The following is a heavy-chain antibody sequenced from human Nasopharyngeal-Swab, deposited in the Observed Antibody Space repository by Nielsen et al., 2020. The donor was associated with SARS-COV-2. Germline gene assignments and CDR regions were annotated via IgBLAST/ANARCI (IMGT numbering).Heavy chain of an antibody. CDR3: VISSTSRYGDAFDI. D-gene: IGHD2-2*01. Sequence: VRQAPGQGLEWVAIISYDGSKKYYADSVKGRFAISRDNSKNTLYLQMNSLRAEDTAVYHCVISSTSRYGDAFDIWGQGTMVTVSS. V-gene: IGHV3-30*09. J-gene: IGHJ3*02. CDR2: ISYDGSKK.